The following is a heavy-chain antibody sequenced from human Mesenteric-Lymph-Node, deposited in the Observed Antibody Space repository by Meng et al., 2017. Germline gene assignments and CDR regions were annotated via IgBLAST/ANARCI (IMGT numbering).Heavy chain of an antibody. D-gene: IGHD6-13*01. CDR3: GKVDPITAHTSGWYGVDY. CDR1: GFAFGSYI. CDR2: MSGSGGMT. J-gene: IGHJ4*02. V-gene: IGHV3-23*01. Sequence: GESLKISCVASGFAFGSYIMTWVRQAPGKGLEYVSSMSGSGGMTYYADSVEGRFTISRDNSKNTLYLQMNSLGGDDTATYYCGKVDPITAHTSGWYGVDYWGQGTLVTVSS.